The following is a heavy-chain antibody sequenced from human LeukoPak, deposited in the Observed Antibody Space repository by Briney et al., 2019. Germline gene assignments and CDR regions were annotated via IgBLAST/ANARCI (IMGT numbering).Heavy chain of an antibody. D-gene: IGHD6-13*01. J-gene: IGHJ4*02. CDR3: VLAAAGTTSDY. Sequence: PSETLSLTCAVSGYSISSGYYWGWIRQPPGKGLEWIGSIYHSGSTYYNPSLKSRVTISVDTSKNQSSLKLSSVTAADTAVYYCVLAAAGTTSDYWGQGTLVTVSS. CDR2: IYHSGST. CDR1: GYSISSGYY. V-gene: IGHV4-38-2*01.